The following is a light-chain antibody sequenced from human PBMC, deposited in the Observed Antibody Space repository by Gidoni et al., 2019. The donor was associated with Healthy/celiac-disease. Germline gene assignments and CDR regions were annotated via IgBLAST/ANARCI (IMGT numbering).Light chain of an antibody. V-gene: IGKV1-39*01. CDR1: QSISSY. Sequence: DIQMTQSPSSLSASVGDRVTITCRASQSISSYLIWYQQKPGKAPKLLIYAASSFQSGVPSRFSGSGSGTDFTLTISSLQPEDFATYYCQQSYSTPRTFGQGTKLEIK. CDR3: QQSYSTPRT. J-gene: IGKJ2*01. CDR2: AAS.